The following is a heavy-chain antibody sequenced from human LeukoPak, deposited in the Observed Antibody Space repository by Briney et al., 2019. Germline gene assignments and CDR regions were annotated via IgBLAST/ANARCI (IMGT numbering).Heavy chain of an antibody. J-gene: IGHJ5*02. D-gene: IGHD3-10*01. CDR1: GGSFSGYY. V-gene: IGHV4-34*01. CDR2: INHSGST. CDR3: ARSGWYYGSGPVTDP. Sequence: PSETLSLTCAVYGGSFSGYYWSWIRQPPGKGLEWIGEINHSGSTNYNPSLKSRVTISVDTSKNQFSLKLSSVTAADTAVYYCARSGWYYGSGPVTDPWGQGTLVTVSS.